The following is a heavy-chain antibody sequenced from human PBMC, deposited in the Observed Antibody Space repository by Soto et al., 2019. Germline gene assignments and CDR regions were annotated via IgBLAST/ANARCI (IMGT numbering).Heavy chain of an antibody. CDR1: GFSFSSYW. D-gene: IGHD3-9*01. Sequence: EVQLVESGGGLVQPGGSLRLSCADSGFSFSSYWMPWVRQGPGKGLVWVSRINTDGSSTNYADSVKGRFTISRDNAKNTLYLQMNSLRAEDTAVYYCARSPGGYYIDWGQGTMVTVSS. CDR2: INTDGSST. CDR3: ARSPGGYYID. J-gene: IGHJ3*01. V-gene: IGHV3-74*01.